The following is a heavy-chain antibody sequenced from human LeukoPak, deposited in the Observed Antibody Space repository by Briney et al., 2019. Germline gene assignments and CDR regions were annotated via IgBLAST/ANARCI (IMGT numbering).Heavy chain of an antibody. D-gene: IGHD1-26*01. J-gene: IGHJ4*02. CDR3: TTDRRNGGSYHRFFDY. CDR2: ISGSGGST. CDR1: GFTFNSYA. Sequence: GGSLRLSCAASGFTFNSYAMNWVRQAPGKGLEWVSTISGSGGSTYYADSVKGRFTISRDNSKNTLYLQMNSLKPEDTAVYYCTTDRRNGGSYHRFFDYWGQGTLVTVSS. V-gene: IGHV3-23*01.